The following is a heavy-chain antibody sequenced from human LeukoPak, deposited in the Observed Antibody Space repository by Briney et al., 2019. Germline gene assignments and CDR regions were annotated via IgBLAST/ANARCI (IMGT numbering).Heavy chain of an antibody. CDR2: IYYSGST. D-gene: IGHD3-22*01. J-gene: IGHJ4*02. CDR1: GGSISSGGYY. CDR3: ARDRIVSRNTQGFYFDY. V-gene: IGHV4-31*03. Sequence: LSETLSLTCTVSGGSISSGGYYWSWIRQHPGKGLEWIGYIYYSGSTYYNPSLKSRVTISVDTSKNQFSLKLSSVTAADTAVYYCARDRIVSRNTQGFYFDYWGQGTLVTVSS.